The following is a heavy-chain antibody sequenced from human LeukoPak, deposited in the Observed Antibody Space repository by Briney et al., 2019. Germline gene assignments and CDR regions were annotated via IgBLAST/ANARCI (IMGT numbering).Heavy chain of an antibody. D-gene: IGHD4-17*01. J-gene: IGHJ4*02. V-gene: IGHV1-2*02. CDR2: INPNSGGT. CDR1: GYTFTGYY. Sequence: SVKVSCKASGYTFTGYYMHWVRQAPGQGLEWMGWINPNSGGTNYAQKFQGRVTMTRDTSISTAYMELSRLRSDDTAVYYCASWEPYGDYRLPHDYWGQGTLVTVSS. CDR3: ASWEPYGDYRLPHDY.